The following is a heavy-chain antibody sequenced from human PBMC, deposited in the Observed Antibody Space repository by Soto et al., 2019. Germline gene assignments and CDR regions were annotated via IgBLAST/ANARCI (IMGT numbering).Heavy chain of an antibody. CDR2: ISWNSGSI. V-gene: IGHV3-9*01. D-gene: IGHD4-17*01. CDR3: ATTYGSQGDDAFDI. J-gene: IGHJ3*02. CDR1: GFTFDDYA. Sequence: GGSLRLSCAASGFTFDDYAMHWVRQAPGKGLEWVSGISWNSGSIGYADSVKGRFTISRDNAKNSLYLQMNSLRAEDTALYYCATTYGSQGDDAFDIWGQGTMVTVSS.